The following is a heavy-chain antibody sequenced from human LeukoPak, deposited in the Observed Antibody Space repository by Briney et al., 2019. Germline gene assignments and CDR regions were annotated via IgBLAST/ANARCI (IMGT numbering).Heavy chain of an antibody. V-gene: IGHV3-30-3*01. CDR2: LSYDGSNK. CDR1: GFTFSSYA. Sequence: PGGSLRLSCAASGFTFSSYAMHWVRQAPGKGLEWVAVLSYDGSNKYYADSVKGRFTISRDNAKNSLYLQMNSLRAEDTAVYYCARDRGPVVVLDYWGQGTLVTVSS. D-gene: IGHD3-22*01. J-gene: IGHJ4*02. CDR3: ARDRGPVVVLDY.